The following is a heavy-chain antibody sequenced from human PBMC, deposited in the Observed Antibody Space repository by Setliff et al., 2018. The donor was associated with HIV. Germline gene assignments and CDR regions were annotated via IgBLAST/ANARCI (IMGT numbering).Heavy chain of an antibody. CDR3: SRDVLTNNYYYYGMDV. CDR2: IRSTAYSGTT. J-gene: IGHJ6*02. V-gene: IGHV3-49*04. D-gene: IGHD4-4*01. Sequence: GGSLRLSCTASGFTFRYFTMSWVRQAPGKGLEWLGFIRSTAYSGTTQYAASVKDRFTISRDDSKSIAYLQMNSLKTEDSAVYYCSRDVLTNNYYYYGMDVWGQGTTVTVSS. CDR1: GFTFRYFT.